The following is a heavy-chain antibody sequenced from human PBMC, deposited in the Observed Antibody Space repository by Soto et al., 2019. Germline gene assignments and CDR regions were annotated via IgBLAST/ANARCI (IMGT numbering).Heavy chain of an antibody. V-gene: IGHV1-58*01. CDR3: AAETYYYDSSGYYYGRTGFDY. CDR2: IVVGSGNT. CDR1: GFTFTSSA. J-gene: IGHJ4*02. D-gene: IGHD3-22*01. Sequence: SVKVSCKASGFTFTSSAVQWVRQARGQRLEWIGWIVVGSGNTNYAQKFQERVTITRDMSTSTAYMELSSLRSEDTAVYYCAAETYYYDSSGYYYGRTGFDYWGQGTLVTVS.